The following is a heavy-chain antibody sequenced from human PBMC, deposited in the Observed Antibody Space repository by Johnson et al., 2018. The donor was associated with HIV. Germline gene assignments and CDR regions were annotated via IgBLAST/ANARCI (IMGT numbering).Heavy chain of an antibody. V-gene: IGHV3-53*01. Sequence: VQLVESGGGLIQPGGSLRLSCAASGFTVSSNYMTWVRQAPGKGLEWVSVIYSGGSTYYADSVKGRFTISRDNSKNTLYLQMNGLRAEDTAVYYCASKIGVGPGGVGTFDIWGQGTMVTVSS. CDR3: ASKIGVGPGGVGTFDI. CDR2: IYSGGST. CDR1: GFTVSSNY. J-gene: IGHJ3*02. D-gene: IGHD3-22*01.